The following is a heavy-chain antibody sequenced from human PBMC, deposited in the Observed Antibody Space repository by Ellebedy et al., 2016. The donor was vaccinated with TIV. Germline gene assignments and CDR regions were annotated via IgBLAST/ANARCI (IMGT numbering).Heavy chain of an antibody. CDR2: INQDASTT. V-gene: IGHV3-7*01. D-gene: IGHD5-12*01. CDR3: AGEWMRGMDV. CDR1: GFTFSKFW. J-gene: IGHJ6*02. Sequence: GESLKISXAASGFTFSKFWLHWVRQAPGKGLEWVANINQDASTTYYVDSVKGRFTISRDNAKNTLYLQMNSLRAEDTAVYYCAGEWMRGMDVWGQGTTVTVSS.